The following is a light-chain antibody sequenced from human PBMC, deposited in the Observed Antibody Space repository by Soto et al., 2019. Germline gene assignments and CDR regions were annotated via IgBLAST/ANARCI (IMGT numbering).Light chain of an antibody. CDR2: LNSDGSH. Sequence: QLVLTQSPSASASLGASVKLTWTQSSGHSSYAIAWHQQQPEKGPRYLMKLNSDGSHSKGDGIPDRFSGSSSGAERYLTISSLQSEDEADYYCQTWGTGIQVFGGGTKLTVL. CDR1: SGHSSYA. J-gene: IGLJ2*01. CDR3: QTWGTGIQV. V-gene: IGLV4-69*01.